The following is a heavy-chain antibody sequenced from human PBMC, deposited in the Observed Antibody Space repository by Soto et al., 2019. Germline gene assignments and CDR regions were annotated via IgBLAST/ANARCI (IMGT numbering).Heavy chain of an antibody. CDR2: ISYDGSNK. CDR1: GFTFSSYG. Sequence: QVQLVESGGGVVQPGRSLRLSCAASGFTFSSYGRHWVRQAPGKGLEWVAVISYDGSNKYYADSVKGRFTISRDNSKNTLYLQMNSLRAEDTAVYYCAKDSYYYGSGSYYPFDYWGQGTLVTVSS. V-gene: IGHV3-30*18. D-gene: IGHD3-10*01. CDR3: AKDSYYYGSGSYYPFDY. J-gene: IGHJ4*02.